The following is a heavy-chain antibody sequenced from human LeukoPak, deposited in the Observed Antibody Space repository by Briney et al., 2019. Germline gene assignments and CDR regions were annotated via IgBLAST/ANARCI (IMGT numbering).Heavy chain of an antibody. CDR1: GFTVSSNY. V-gene: IGHV3-53*01. CDR2: IYSGGNT. Sequence: GGSLRLSCAASGFTVSSNYTSWVRQAPGKGLEWVSIIYSGGNTYYADSVKGRFTISRDNSKSTLYLQMNSLRAEDTAVYYCARATQEWPPGAFDIWGQGTMVTVSS. CDR3: ARATQEWPPGAFDI. J-gene: IGHJ3*02. D-gene: IGHD3-3*01.